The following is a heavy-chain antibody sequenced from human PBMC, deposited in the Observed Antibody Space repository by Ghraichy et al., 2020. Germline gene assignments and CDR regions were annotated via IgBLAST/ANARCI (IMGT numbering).Heavy chain of an antibody. Sequence: GESLNISCKSSGYDFTSHWIGWVRQMPGNGLEWMGIIYPRDSDARYSPSFQGQVTISADKSTSTAYLQWSSLKASDTAIYYCARPNGGPFDYWGQGTLVTGSS. J-gene: IGHJ4*02. CDR2: IYPRDSDA. CDR3: ARPNGGPFDY. V-gene: IGHV5-51*01. D-gene: IGHD2-8*01. CDR1: GYDFTSHW.